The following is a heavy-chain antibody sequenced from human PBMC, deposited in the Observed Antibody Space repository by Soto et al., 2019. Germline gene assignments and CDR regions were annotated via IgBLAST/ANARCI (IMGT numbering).Heavy chain of an antibody. CDR1: NFSVLTSSYY. D-gene: IGHD2-8*02. V-gene: IGHV4-39*01. CDR3: ARNWNLALVPADYFDS. J-gene: IGHJ4*02. CDR2: VYYTGTT. Sequence: SETLSLTCTVSNFSVLTSSYYWAWIRQPPGKGLEWVGTVYYTGTTYYNPSLQSRVTISIDTSKNQFSLNLNSVTAADTAVYYCARNWNLALVPADYFDSWGQGTLVTVSS.